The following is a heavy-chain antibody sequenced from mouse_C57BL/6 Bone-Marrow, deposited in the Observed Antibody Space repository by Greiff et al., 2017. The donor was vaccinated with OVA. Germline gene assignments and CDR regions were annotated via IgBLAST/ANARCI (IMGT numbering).Heavy chain of an antibody. V-gene: IGHV10-1*01. D-gene: IGHD1-1*01. CDR3: VRQGYYGSRGYAMDY. CDR1: GFSFNTYA. J-gene: IGHJ4*01. CDR2: IRSKSNNYAT. Sequence: EVKLVESGGGLVQPKGSLKLSCAASGFSFNTYAMNWVRQAPGKGLEWVARIRSKSNNYATYYADSVKDRFTISRDDSESMLYLQMNNLKTEDTAMYYCVRQGYYGSRGYAMDYWGQGTSVTVSS.